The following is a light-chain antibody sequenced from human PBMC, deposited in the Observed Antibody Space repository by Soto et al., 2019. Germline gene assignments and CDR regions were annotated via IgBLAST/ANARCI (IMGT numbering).Light chain of an antibody. CDR3: QQTYCTPLT. CDR1: PNIINY. J-gene: IGKJ4*01. CDR2: VAA. Sequence: QMTQSPSSLSASVGDRVTITCRASPNIINYLNWYQHKPGKALELLIYVAANLQTGAPSRFSGSGSGADFTRTISSLQPEDSATYYCQQTYCTPLTFGGGTKLQI. V-gene: IGKV1-39*01.